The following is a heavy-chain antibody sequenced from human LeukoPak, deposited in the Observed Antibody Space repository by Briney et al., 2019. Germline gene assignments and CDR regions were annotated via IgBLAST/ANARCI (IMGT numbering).Heavy chain of an antibody. D-gene: IGHD2-15*01. CDR3: AKGEAANYYYYGMDV. Sequence: GGSLRLSCAASGFTFDDYAMHWVRQAPGKGLEWVSGISWNSGSIGYADSVKGRFTISRDNAENSLYLQMNSLRAEDTALYYCAKGEAANYYYYGMDVWGQGTTVTVSS. CDR2: ISWNSGSI. V-gene: IGHV3-9*01. CDR1: GFTFDDYA. J-gene: IGHJ6*02.